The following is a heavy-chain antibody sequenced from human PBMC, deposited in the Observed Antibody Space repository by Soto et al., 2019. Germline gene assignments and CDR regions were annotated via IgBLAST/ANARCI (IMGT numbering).Heavy chain of an antibody. V-gene: IGHV5-10-1*01. J-gene: IGHJ4*02. CDR1: GYTFTSYW. Sequence: PGESLKISCKASGYTFTSYWITWVRQMPGKGLEWMGTIDPSDSYTNYSPSFQGHVTISADKSISTAFVQWSSLKASDTAMYYCARSSASGLDDWGRGTLVPVPQ. D-gene: IGHD3-10*01. CDR2: IDPSDSYT. CDR3: ARSSASGLDD.